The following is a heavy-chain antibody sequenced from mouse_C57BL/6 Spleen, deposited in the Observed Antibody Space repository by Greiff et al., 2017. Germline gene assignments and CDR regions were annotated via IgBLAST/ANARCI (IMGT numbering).Heavy chain of an antibody. J-gene: IGHJ3*01. V-gene: IGHV3-6*01. CDR1: GYSITSGYY. CDR2: ISYDGSN. Sequence: EVKLVESGPGLVKPSQSLSLTCSVTGYSITSGYYWNWIRQFPGNKLEWMGYISYDGSNNYNPSLKNRISITRDTSKNQFFLKLNSVTTEDTATYYCARGVYYDYDRFAYWGQGTLVTVSA. D-gene: IGHD2-4*01. CDR3: ARGVYYDYDRFAY.